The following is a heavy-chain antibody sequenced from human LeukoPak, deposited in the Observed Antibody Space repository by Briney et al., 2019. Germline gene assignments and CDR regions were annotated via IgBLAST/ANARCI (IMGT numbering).Heavy chain of an antibody. CDR1: GGTFSSYA. CDR3: ASGPYYGSGRSYHYGMDV. Sequence: ASVKVSCKASGGTFSSYAISWVRQAPGQGLEWMGGIIPIFGTANYAQKFQGRVTITADESTSTAYMELSSLRSEDTAVYYCASGPYYGSGRSYHYGMDVWGKGTTVTVSS. J-gene: IGHJ6*04. CDR2: IIPIFGTA. D-gene: IGHD3-10*01. V-gene: IGHV1-69*13.